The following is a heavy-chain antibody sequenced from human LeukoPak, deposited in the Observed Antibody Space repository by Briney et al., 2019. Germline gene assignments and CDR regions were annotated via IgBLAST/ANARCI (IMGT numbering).Heavy chain of an antibody. CDR3: ARESQTGYYYYGIDV. CDR2: IYPGDSGT. J-gene: IGHJ6*02. Sequence: GESLKTSWKGSGYSFTNYCIGWVRQMPGKGLELMGIIYPGDSGTKYSPSFQGQVTISADKSISTAYLQWSSLKASDTAMYYCARESQTGYYYYGIDVWGQGTTVTVSS. V-gene: IGHV5-51*01. CDR1: GYSFTNYC.